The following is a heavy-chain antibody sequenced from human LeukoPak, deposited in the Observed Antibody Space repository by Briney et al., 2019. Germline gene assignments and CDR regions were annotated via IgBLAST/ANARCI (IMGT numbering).Heavy chain of an antibody. Sequence: GGSLRLSCAASGFTFSSYGMHWVRQAPGKGLEWVSAISGSGGSTYYADSVKGRFTISRDNSKNTLYLQMNSLRAEDTAVYYCAKAQDGYSDYFDYWGQGTLVTVSS. CDR2: ISGSGGST. CDR1: GFTFSSYG. V-gene: IGHV3-23*01. J-gene: IGHJ4*02. CDR3: AKAQDGYSDYFDY. D-gene: IGHD5-24*01.